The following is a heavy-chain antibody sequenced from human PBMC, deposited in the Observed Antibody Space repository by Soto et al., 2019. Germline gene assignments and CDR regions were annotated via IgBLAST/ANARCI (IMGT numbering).Heavy chain of an antibody. CDR1: GYTLTSYA. Sequence: ASVKVSCTDSGYTLTSYAMHWVRQAPGQRLEWMGWINAGNGNTKYSQKFQGRVTITRDTSASTAYMELSSLRSEDTAVYYCAREGYDILTGSNGYFDYWGQGTLVTVSS. CDR3: AREGYDILTGSNGYFDY. CDR2: INAGNGNT. J-gene: IGHJ4*02. V-gene: IGHV1-3*01. D-gene: IGHD3-9*01.